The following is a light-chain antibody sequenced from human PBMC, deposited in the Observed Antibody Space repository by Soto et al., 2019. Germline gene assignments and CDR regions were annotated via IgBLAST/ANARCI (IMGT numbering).Light chain of an antibody. CDR2: DAS. J-gene: IGKJ2*01. CDR1: QSVSSSS. V-gene: IGKV3-20*01. Sequence: EIVLTQSPGTLSLSPGERATLSCRASQSVSSSSLAWYQQKHGQAPRLLMSDASSRATGIPDRFSGSGSGTDFTLTISRLEPEDFAVYYCQQYGTSPYTFGQGTKLEI. CDR3: QQYGTSPYT.